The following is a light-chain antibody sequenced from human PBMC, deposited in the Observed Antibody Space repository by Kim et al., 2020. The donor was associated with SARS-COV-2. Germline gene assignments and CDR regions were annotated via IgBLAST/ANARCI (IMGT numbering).Light chain of an antibody. CDR2: GAS. V-gene: IGKV3D-15*01. J-gene: IGKJ5*01. CDR3: QQYNTWLIT. CDR1: QSVSTN. Sequence: VSPGERAPLSCRASQSVSTNLAWYQQQPGQAPRLLIYGASTRATGIPARFSGSGSGTEFTLTISSLQSEDFAVYYCQQYNTWLITFGQGTRLEIK.